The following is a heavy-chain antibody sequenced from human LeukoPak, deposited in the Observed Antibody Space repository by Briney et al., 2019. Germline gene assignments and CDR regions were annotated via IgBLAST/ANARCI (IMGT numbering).Heavy chain of an antibody. V-gene: IGHV3-21*01. J-gene: IGHJ4*02. D-gene: IGHD3-3*01. Sequence: PGGSLRLSCAASGFTFSSYSMNWVRQAPGKGLEWVSSISSSSSYIYYADSVKGRFTISRDNAKNSLYLQMNSLRAEDTAVYYCARLILPEAYYDFCSGYYPWGQGTLVTVSS. CDR1: GFTFSSYS. CDR3: ARLILPEAYYDFCSGYYP. CDR2: ISSSSSYI.